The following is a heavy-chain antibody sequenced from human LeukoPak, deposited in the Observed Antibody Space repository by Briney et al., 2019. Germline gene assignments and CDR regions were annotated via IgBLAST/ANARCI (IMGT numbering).Heavy chain of an antibody. CDR2: IRYDGSNK. J-gene: IGHJ4*02. Sequence: PGGSPRLSCAASGFTFSSYGMHWVRQAPGKGLEWEAFIRYDGSNKYYADSVKGRFTISRDNSKNTLYLQMNSLRAEDTAVYYCAKDVGYSSSWAFDYWGQGTLVTVSS. CDR1: GFTFSSYG. V-gene: IGHV3-30*02. CDR3: AKDVGYSSSWAFDY. D-gene: IGHD6-13*01.